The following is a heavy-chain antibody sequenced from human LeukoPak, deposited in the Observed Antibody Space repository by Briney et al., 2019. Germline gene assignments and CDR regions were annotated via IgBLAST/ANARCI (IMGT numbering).Heavy chain of an antibody. CDR2: MNPNSGNT. CDR3: ARGLTGTTGYYYYYMDV. V-gene: IGHV1-8*01. Sequence: GASVKVSCKASGYTFTSYDINWVRQATGQGLEWMGWMNPNSGNTGYAQKFQGRVTMTRNTSISIAYMELSSLRSEDTAVYYCARGLTGTTGYYYYYMDVWGKGTTVTVSS. CDR1: GYTFTSYD. D-gene: IGHD1-7*01. J-gene: IGHJ6*03.